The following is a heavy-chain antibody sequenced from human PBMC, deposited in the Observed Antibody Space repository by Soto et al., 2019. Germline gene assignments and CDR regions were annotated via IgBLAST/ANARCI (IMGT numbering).Heavy chain of an antibody. Sequence: AETLSLTCAVSGGSISSYYWSWVRQPAGKGLEWIGRIYTSGSTNYNPSLKSRVTMSVDTSRNQFSLKLSSVTAADTAVYYCLGNSITMVRGYYYYGMDVWGQGTTVTVSS. V-gene: IGHV4-4*07. D-gene: IGHD3-10*01. CDR3: LGNSITMVRGYYYYGMDV. CDR1: GGSISSYY. J-gene: IGHJ6*02. CDR2: IYTSGST.